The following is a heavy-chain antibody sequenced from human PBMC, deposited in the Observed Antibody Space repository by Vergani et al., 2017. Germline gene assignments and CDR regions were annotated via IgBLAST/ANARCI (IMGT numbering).Heavy chain of an antibody. CDR1: GSTFSSYA. CDR2: IIPIFGTA. J-gene: IGHJ6*03. D-gene: IGHD1-26*01. CDR3: AGGELLSFYDYDMDV. Sequence: QVQLVQSGAEVKKPGSSVKVSCKASGSTFSSYAISWVRQAPGHGLEWVGGIIPIFGTANYAQKFQGRVTITADDSTSTAYMDLSSLRCEDTAVYYCAGGELLSFYDYDMDVWGKGTTVTVSS. V-gene: IGHV1-69*01.